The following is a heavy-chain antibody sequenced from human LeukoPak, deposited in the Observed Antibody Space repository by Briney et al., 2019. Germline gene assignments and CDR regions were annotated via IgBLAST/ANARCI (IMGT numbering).Heavy chain of an antibody. CDR3: ARYVWGSYPTFEDY. D-gene: IGHD3-16*02. J-gene: IGHJ4*02. CDR2: IYYSGST. CDR1: GGSISSGDYY. Sequence: SETLSLTCTVSGGSISSGDYYWNWIRQPPGKGLEWIRYIYYSGSTNYNTSLKSRLTISVDTSKNQFSLKLSSVTAADTAVHYCARYVWGSYPTFEDYWGQGTLVTVSS. V-gene: IGHV4-61*08.